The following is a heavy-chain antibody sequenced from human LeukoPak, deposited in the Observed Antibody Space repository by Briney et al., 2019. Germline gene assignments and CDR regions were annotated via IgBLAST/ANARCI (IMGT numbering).Heavy chain of an antibody. Sequence: SETLSLTCAVSGGSISSSNWWSWVRQPPGKGLEWIGEIYHSGSTNYNPSLKSRVTISVDKSKNQFSLKLSSVTAADTAVYYCASVPRGPDIAAAGTPGSYYFDYWGQGTLVTVPS. V-gene: IGHV4-4*02. CDR3: ASVPRGPDIAAAGTPGSYYFDY. CDR2: IYHSGST. CDR1: GGSISSSNW. D-gene: IGHD6-13*01. J-gene: IGHJ4*02.